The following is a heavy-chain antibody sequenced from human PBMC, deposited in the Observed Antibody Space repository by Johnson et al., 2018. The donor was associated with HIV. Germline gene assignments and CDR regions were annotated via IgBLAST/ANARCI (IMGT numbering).Heavy chain of an antibody. V-gene: IGHV3-11*04. J-gene: IGHJ3*02. CDR2: ISSSGSTI. D-gene: IGHD2-15*01. Sequence: QVQLVESGGGLVKPGGSLRLSCAASGFTFSDYYMIWIRQAPGKGLEWVSYISSSGSTIYYADSVTCRFTISRDNAKNSLYLQMNSLGSEDTAVYYCAKAGQLVAATSAFDIWGQGTMVTVSS. CDR1: GFTFSDYY. CDR3: AKAGQLVAATSAFDI.